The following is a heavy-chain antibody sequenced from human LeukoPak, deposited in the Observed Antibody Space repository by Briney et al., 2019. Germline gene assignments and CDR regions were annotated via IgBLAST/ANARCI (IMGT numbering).Heavy chain of an antibody. CDR3: ARERGLLSAKTFDY. J-gene: IGHJ4*02. CDR2: ISSSSSYI. D-gene: IGHD2-15*01. V-gene: IGHV3-21*01. Sequence: GGSLRLSCAASGFTFSNYAMNWVRQAPGKGLEWVSSISSSSSYIYYADSVKGRFTISRDNAKNSLYLQMNSLRAEDTAVYYCARERGLLSAKTFDYWGQGTLVTVSS. CDR1: GFTFSNYA.